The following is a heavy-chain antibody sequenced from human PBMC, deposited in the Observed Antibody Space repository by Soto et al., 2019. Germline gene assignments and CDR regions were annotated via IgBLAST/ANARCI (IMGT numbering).Heavy chain of an antibody. Sequence: EMQLLESGGGLVQPGGSLRLSCAVSGFTFSSYGMTWVRQAPGKGLEWISFSSATGSGTYYADSVKGRFTISRDNSKNTLYLQMTSLRADDTAVYYWAKDRRAGGNYGFYSDFWGQGALVIVSS. V-gene: IGHV3-23*01. J-gene: IGHJ4*02. CDR3: AKDRRAGGNYGFYSDF. D-gene: IGHD1-7*01. CDR2: SSATGSGT. CDR1: GFTFSSYG.